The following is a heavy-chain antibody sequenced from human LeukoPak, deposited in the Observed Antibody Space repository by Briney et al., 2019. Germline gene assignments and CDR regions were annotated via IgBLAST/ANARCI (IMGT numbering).Heavy chain of an antibody. CDR2: IYYSGNT. CDR1: GGSISTSAYY. J-gene: IGHJ4*02. CDR3: ARQPALTHSPFDY. V-gene: IGHV4-39*01. Sequence: ASETLSLTCIVSGGSISTSAYYWGWIRQPPGEGLQWIGSIYYSGNTYYNSSLKSRVTISVDTSTSQFSLRLSSVTAADTAVYYCARQPALTHSPFDYWGQGTLVTVSS.